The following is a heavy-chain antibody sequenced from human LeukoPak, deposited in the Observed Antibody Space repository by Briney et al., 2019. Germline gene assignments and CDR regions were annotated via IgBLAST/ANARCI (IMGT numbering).Heavy chain of an antibody. D-gene: IGHD3-22*01. CDR1: GFTFSSYG. CDR3: ARAETYYYDSSGYPLDY. V-gene: IGHV3-33*01. Sequence: GGSLRLSCAASGFTFSSYGMHWVRQAPGKGLEWVAVIWYDGSNKYYADSVKGRFTISRDNSKNTLYLQMNSLRAEDTAVYYCARAETYYYDSSGYPLDYWGQGTLVTVSS. J-gene: IGHJ4*02. CDR2: IWYDGSNK.